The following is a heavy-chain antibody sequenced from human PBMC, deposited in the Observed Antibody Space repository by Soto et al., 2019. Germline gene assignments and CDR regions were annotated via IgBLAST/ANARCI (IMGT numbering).Heavy chain of an antibody. Sequence: ASVKVSCKASGYTFTSYGISWVRQAPGQGLEWMGWISAYNGNTNYAQKLQGRVTMTTDTSTSTAYMELRSLRSDDTAVYYCARDNGGDGYNRYYYYYGMDVWGQGTTVTVYS. D-gene: IGHD7-27*01. CDR2: ISAYNGNT. V-gene: IGHV1-18*01. J-gene: IGHJ6*02. CDR1: GYTFTSYG. CDR3: ARDNGGDGYNRYYYYYGMDV.